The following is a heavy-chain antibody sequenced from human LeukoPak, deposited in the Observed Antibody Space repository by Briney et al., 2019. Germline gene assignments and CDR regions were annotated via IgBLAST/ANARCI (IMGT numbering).Heavy chain of an antibody. V-gene: IGHV1-18*01. CDR1: GYTFTSYG. CDR3: ARDPPVLRYFDWLSDAFDI. J-gene: IGHJ3*02. D-gene: IGHD3-9*01. Sequence: GASVKVSCKASGYTFTSYGISWVRQAPGQGLEWMGWISAYNGNTNYAQKLQGGVTMTTDTSTSTAYMELRSLRSDDTAVYYCARDPPVLRYFDWLSDAFDIWGQGTMVTVSS. CDR2: ISAYNGNT.